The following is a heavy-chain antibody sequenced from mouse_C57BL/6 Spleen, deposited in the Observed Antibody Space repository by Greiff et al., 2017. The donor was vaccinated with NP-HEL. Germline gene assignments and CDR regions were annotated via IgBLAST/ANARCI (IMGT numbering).Heavy chain of an antibody. CDR2: IWTGGGT. CDR1: GFSLTSYA. Sequence: VKLMESGPGLVAPSQSLSITCTVSGFSLTSYAISWVRQPPGKGLEWLGVIWTGGGTNYNSALKSRLSIRKDNSKSQVSLKMNNLQTDDKARYYCASNYDDDGGVAMDYWGQGTSVTVSS. D-gene: IGHD2-4*01. CDR3: ASNYDDDGGVAMDY. J-gene: IGHJ4*01. V-gene: IGHV2-9-1*01.